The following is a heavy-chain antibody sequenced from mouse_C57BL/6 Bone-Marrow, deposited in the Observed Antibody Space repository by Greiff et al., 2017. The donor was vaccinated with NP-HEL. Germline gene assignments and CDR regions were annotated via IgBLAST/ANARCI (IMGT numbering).Heavy chain of an antibody. CDR3: ARDRYYGSSYPYWYFDV. V-gene: IGHV7-1*01. CDR1: GFTFSDFY. J-gene: IGHJ1*03. CDR2: SRNKANDYTT. Sequence: EVKLMESGGGLVQSGRSLRLSCATSGFTFSDFYMEWVRQAPGKGLEWIAASRNKANDYTTEYSASVKGRFIVSRDTSQSILYLQMNALRAEDTAIYYCARDRYYGSSYPYWYFDVWGTGTTVTVSS. D-gene: IGHD1-1*01.